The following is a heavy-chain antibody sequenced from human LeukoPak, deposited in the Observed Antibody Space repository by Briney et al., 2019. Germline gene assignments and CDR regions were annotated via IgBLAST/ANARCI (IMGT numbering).Heavy chain of an antibody. V-gene: IGHV4-59*01. J-gene: IGHJ4*02. CDR1: GGSINSYY. CDR3: AREKSPDYCSGGSCYFDY. D-gene: IGHD2-15*01. Sequence: SETLSLTCTVSGGSINSYYWSWIRQPPGKGLEYIGYIYYSGSTNYNPSLKSRVTISADTSKNQFSLKVSSVTAADTAVYYCAREKSPDYCSGGSCYFDYWGQGTLVTVSS. CDR2: IYYSGST.